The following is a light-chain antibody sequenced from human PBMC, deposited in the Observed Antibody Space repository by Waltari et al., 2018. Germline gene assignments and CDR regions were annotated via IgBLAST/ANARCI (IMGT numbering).Light chain of an antibody. Sequence: ETVVTQSTATLSLSPGERATISCRTSPTIGSSLAWYQQRPGQAPRLLIYRASTRATGIPDRFSGSGSETEFTLTISSLQSEDIAVYYCQQYNNWSPGTFGQGTKVEI. V-gene: IGKV3D-15*01. CDR3: QQYNNWSPGT. CDR1: PTIGSS. J-gene: IGKJ1*01. CDR2: RAS.